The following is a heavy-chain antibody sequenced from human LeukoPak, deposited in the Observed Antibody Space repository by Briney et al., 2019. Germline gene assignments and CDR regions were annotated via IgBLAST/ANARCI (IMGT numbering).Heavy chain of an antibody. Sequence: PSETLSLTCAVSGGSIINSNWWSWVRQPPGKGLEWIGEIDHSGSTSYNPSLKSRVTMSVDRSQNQFSLRLSTVTAADTAVYYCARTDYGGHDAFDIWGQGTVVTVSS. CDR1: GGSIINSNW. J-gene: IGHJ3*02. D-gene: IGHD4-17*01. CDR3: ARTDYGGHDAFDI. V-gene: IGHV4-4*02. CDR2: IDHSGST.